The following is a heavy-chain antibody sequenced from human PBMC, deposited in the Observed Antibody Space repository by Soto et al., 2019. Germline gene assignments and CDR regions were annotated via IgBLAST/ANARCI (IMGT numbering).Heavy chain of an antibody. J-gene: IGHJ3*02. CDR1: GFTFSTYW. CDR2: INSDGSST. Sequence: GSLRLSWATSGFTFSTYWMHWVRQAPGKGLVWVSRINSDGSSTSYADSVKGRFTISRDNAKNTLFLQMNSLRAEDTAVYYCARVAGVYESYDAFDIWGQGTMVTVSS. CDR3: ARVAGVYESYDAFDI. D-gene: IGHD2-8*01. V-gene: IGHV3-74*01.